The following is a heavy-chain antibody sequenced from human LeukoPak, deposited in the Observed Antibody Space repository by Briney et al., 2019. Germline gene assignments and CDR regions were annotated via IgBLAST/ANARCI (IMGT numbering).Heavy chain of an antibody. CDR1: GYTFTSYD. J-gene: IGHJ3*02. D-gene: IGHD3-10*01. Sequence: ASVKVSCKASGYTFTSYDINWVRQATGQGLEWMGWMNPNSGNTGYAQKFQGRVTITADKSTSTAYMELSSLRSEDTAVYYCARAGADGSGSYYGAFDIWGQGTMVTVSS. CDR3: ARAGADGSGSYYGAFDI. CDR2: MNPNSGNT. V-gene: IGHV1-8*01.